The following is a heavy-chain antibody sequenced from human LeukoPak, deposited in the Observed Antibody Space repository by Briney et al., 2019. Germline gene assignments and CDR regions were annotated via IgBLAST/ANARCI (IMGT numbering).Heavy chain of an antibody. D-gene: IGHD3-22*01. CDR1: GGSISSYY. CDR3: ARDQGYDSSGYYVGYYFEY. V-gene: IGHV4-4*07. J-gene: IGHJ4*02. Sequence: SETLSLTCTLSGGSISSYYWSWIRQPAGKGLEWIGRIYTSGSTNYNPSLTSRVTMSVATSKNQFSLKLSSVTAADTTAYYCARDQGYDSSGYYVGYYFEYWGEGTRVTASS. CDR2: IYTSGST.